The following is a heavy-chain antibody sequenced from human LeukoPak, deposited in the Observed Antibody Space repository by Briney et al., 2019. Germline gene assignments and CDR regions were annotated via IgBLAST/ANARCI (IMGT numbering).Heavy chain of an antibody. J-gene: IGHJ4*02. D-gene: IGHD3-22*01. CDR3: ARGGVYDSSGYYYVVLVY. CDR1: GGSISSSSYY. CDR2: IYYSGST. Sequence: SETLSLTCTVSGGSISSSSYYWGWIRQPPGKGLEWIGSIYYSGSTYYNPSLKSRVTISVDTSKNQFSLKLSSVTAADTAVYYCARGGVYDSSGYYYVVLVYWGQGTLVTVSS. V-gene: IGHV4-39*07.